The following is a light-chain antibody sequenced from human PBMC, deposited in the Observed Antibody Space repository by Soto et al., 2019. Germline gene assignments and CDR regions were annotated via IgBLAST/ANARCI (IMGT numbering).Light chain of an antibody. Sequence: EIVLTQSPGTLSLSPGERATLSCRVSQSVSSYVAWYQQKPGQAPRLLIYDASSRATGIPDRFSGSGSGTDFTLTISRLEPEDVAVYFCQQHGSSPRTFGQGTKLEIK. CDR3: QQHGSSPRT. J-gene: IGKJ2*01. V-gene: IGKV3-20*01. CDR2: DAS. CDR1: QSVSSY.